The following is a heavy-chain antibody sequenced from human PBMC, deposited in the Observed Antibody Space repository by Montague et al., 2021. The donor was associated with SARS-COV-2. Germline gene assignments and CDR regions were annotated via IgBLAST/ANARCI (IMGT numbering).Heavy chain of an antibody. Sequence: SETRSPTCTVSGGSISSSTYYWAWIRQPPGKGLEWIGSMYYRGSTYYNPSLKSRVFISVDTTKKQLSLTLTSVTAADTAVYYCATQEDPSGWIPGPFDFWGQGTLLSVSS. D-gene: IGHD6-19*01. CDR1: GGSISSSTYY. J-gene: IGHJ4*02. V-gene: IGHV4-39*01. CDR2: MYYRGST. CDR3: ATQEDPSGWIPGPFDF.